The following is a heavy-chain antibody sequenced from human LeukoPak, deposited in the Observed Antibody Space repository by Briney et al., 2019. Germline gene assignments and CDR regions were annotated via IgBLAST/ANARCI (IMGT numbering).Heavy chain of an antibody. Sequence: PGGSLRLSCAASGFTFSSYGMHWVRQAPGKGLEWVAFIRYDGSNKYYADSVKGRFTISRDNSKNTLYLQMNSLRAEDTAVYYCAKDLSYLNWFDPWGQGTMVTVSS. CDR3: AKDLSYLNWFDP. J-gene: IGHJ5*02. V-gene: IGHV3-30*02. CDR2: IRYDGSNK. CDR1: GFTFSSYG. D-gene: IGHD2/OR15-2a*01.